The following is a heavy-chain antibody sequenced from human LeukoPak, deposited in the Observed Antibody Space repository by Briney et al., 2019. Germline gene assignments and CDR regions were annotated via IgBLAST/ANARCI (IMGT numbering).Heavy chain of an antibody. CDR2: IKHDGSEI. Sequence: GGSLRLSCAASGLIFSNYWMTWVRQTPGKGLEWLANIKHDGSEIYYLDSVKGRFTISRDNAKNSLYLQMSCLRADDTAVYYCARYCSSANCYVRDRPRFDYWGQGTLVTVSS. D-gene: IGHD2-2*01. CDR1: GLIFSNYW. CDR3: ARYCSSANCYVRDRPRFDY. V-gene: IGHV3-7*04. J-gene: IGHJ4*02.